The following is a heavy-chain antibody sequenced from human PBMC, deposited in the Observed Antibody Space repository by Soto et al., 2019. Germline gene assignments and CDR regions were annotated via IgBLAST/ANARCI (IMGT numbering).Heavy chain of an antibody. V-gene: IGHV2-5*01. CDR3: AHGFSGWWYFDY. J-gene: IGHJ4*02. Sequence: QITLKESGPTLVKPTQTLTLTCTFSGFSLSTSGVGVGWIRQPPGKALEWLALIYWNDDKRYSPSLKSRLTITNDTSKNQVVLTMTNMDPVDTATYYCAHGFSGWWYFDYWGQGTLVTVSS. CDR1: GFSLSTSGVG. CDR2: IYWNDDK. D-gene: IGHD6-19*01.